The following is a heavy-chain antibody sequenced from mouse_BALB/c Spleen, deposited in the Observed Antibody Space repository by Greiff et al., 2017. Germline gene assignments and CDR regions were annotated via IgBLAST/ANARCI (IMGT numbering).Heavy chain of an antibody. V-gene: IGHV1-74*01. Sequence: VQLQQSGPQLVRPGASVKISCKASGYSFTSYWMHWVKQRPGQGLEWIGMIDPSDSETRLNQKFKDKATLTVDKSSSTAYMQLSSPTSEDSAVYYCASTTATWMDYWGQGTSVTVYS. CDR2: IDPSDSET. CDR1: GYSFTSYW. CDR3: ASTTATWMDY. D-gene: IGHD1-2*01. J-gene: IGHJ4*01.